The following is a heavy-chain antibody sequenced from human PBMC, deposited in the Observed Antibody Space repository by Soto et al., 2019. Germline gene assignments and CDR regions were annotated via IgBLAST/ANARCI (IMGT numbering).Heavy chain of an antibody. V-gene: IGHV1-58*02. CDR1: GFTFTSSA. D-gene: IGHD2-15*01. Sequence: SVKVSCKASGFTFTSSAMQWVRQARGQRLEWIGWIVVGSGNTNYAQKFQERVTITRDMSTSTAYMELSSLRSEDTAVYYCAADRLAVVADNYSFEYWGQGTLVTVSS. CDR2: IVVGSGNT. CDR3: AADRLAVVADNYSFEY. J-gene: IGHJ4*02.